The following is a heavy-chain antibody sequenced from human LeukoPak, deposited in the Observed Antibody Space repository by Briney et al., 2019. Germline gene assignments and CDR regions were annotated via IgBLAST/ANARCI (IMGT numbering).Heavy chain of an antibody. CDR1: GFTFSSYV. D-gene: IGHD6-13*01. Sequence: PGGSLRLSCAASGFTFSSYVMTWVRQASGKGLEWVSAISGSSGSTYYTDSVKGRFTISRDNSKNTLYLQMNSLRAEDTALYYCARDFSRGSWPHRAPSYWGQGTLVTVSS. CDR3: ARDFSRGSWPHRAPSY. J-gene: IGHJ4*02. CDR2: ISGSSGST. V-gene: IGHV3-23*01.